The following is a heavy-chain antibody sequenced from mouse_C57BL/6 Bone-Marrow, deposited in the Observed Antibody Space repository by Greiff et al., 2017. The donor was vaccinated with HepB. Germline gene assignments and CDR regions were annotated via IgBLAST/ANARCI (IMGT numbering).Heavy chain of an antibody. CDR2: IYPGSGST. V-gene: IGHV1-55*01. Sequence: VKLQQPGAELVKPGASVKMSCKASGYTFTSYWITWVKQRPGQGLEWIGDIYPGSGSTNYNEKFKSKATLTVDTSSSTAYMQLSSLTSEDSAVYYCARGGHYYGSRAWFAYWGQGTLVTVSA. D-gene: IGHD1-1*01. CDR3: ARGGHYYGSRAWFAY. J-gene: IGHJ3*01. CDR1: GYTFTSYW.